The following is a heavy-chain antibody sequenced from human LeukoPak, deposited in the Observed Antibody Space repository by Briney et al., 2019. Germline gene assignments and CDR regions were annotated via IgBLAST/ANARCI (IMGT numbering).Heavy chain of an antibody. J-gene: IGHJ4*02. V-gene: IGHV4-59*01. CDR2: IYYSGST. D-gene: IGHD3-10*01. CDR1: GGSISSYY. Sequence: PSETLSLTCTVSGGSISSYYWSWIRQPPGKGLEWIGYIYYSGSTNYNPSLKSRVTISVKTSKNQFSLKLSSVTAADTAVYYCARAVRGVTFDYWGQGTLVTVSS. CDR3: ARAVRGVTFDY.